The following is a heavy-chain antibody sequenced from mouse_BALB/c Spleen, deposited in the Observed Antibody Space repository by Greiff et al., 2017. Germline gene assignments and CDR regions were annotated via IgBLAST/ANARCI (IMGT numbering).Heavy chain of an antibody. J-gene: IGHJ1*01. CDR3: ARGKDWYFDG. CDR2: ISSGSSTI. V-gene: IGHV5-17*02. CDR1: GFTFSSFG. Sequence: EVKLVESGGGLVKPGGSLKLSCAASGFTFSSFGMHWVRQAPEKGLEWVAYISSGSSTIYYADTVKGRFTISRDNPKNTLFLQMTSLRSEDTAMYYCARGKDWYFDGWGAGTTVTVSS. D-gene: IGHD2-1*01.